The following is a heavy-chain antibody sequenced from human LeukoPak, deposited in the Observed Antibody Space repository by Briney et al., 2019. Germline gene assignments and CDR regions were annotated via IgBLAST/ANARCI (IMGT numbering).Heavy chain of an antibody. CDR3: AREMVYTKRIDN. Sequence: PSETLSLTCTVSSASVSNGLYYWSWIRQPPGKGLEWIGHIHYSGSTNYNPSLNSRVTISVDTSKNQFSLKLSSVTAADTAVYYCAREMVYTKRIDNWGQGTLVTVSS. J-gene: IGHJ4*02. D-gene: IGHD2-8*01. CDR1: SASVSNGLYY. CDR2: IHYSGST. V-gene: IGHV4-61*01.